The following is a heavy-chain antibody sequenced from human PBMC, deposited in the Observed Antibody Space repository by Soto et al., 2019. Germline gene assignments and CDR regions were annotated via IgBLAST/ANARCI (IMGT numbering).Heavy chain of an antibody. D-gene: IGHD3-22*01. Sequence: PSETLSLTCGVSGDSISNSRFYWAWIRQPPGEGLEWIGSIYHTGNAYYNPSLKSRVTISVDTSKNQFSLKVTSVTAADTALYYCARDYFDSSDYTTNWFDPWGQGTPVTVSS. CDR1: GDSISNSRFY. J-gene: IGHJ5*02. V-gene: IGHV4-39*01. CDR3: ARDYFDSSDYTTNWFDP. CDR2: IYHTGNA.